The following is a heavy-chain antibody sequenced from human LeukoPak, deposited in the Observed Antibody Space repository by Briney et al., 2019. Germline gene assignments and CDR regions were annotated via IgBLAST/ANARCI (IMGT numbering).Heavy chain of an antibody. CDR3: ARVDYYGSGSYL. J-gene: IGHJ4*02. V-gene: IGHV1-69*04. Sequence: GASVKVSCKASGGTFSSYAISWVRQAPGQGLEWMGRIIPILGIANYAQKFQGRVTITADKSTSTAYMELSSLRSEDTAVYYCARVDYYGSGSYLWGQGTLVTVSS. D-gene: IGHD3-10*01. CDR2: IIPILGIA. CDR1: GGTFSSYA.